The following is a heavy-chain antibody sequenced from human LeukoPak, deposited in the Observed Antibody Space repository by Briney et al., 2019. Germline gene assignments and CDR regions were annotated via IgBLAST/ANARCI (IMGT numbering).Heavy chain of an antibody. CDR2: INPNSGGT. Sequence: GASVKVSCKASGYTFTGYYMHWVRQAPGQGLEWMGWINPNSGGTNYAQKLQGRVTMTRDTSISTAYMELSRLRSDDTAVYYCARDPYYYDSSGYYRHLYYFDYWGQGTLVTVSS. V-gene: IGHV1-2*02. CDR1: GYTFTGYY. CDR3: ARDPYYYDSSGYYRHLYYFDY. D-gene: IGHD3-22*01. J-gene: IGHJ4*02.